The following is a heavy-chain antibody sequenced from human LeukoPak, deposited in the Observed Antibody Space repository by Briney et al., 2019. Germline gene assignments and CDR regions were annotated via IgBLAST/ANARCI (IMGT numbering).Heavy chain of an antibody. D-gene: IGHD6-6*01. CDR3: ARFASIAGDY. CDR1: GFTVSSNF. J-gene: IGHJ4*02. Sequence: PGGSLRLSCAASGFTVSSNFMSWVRQAPGKGLEWVAVISYDGSNKYYADSVKGRFTISRDNSKNTLYLQMNSLRAEDTAVYYCARFASIAGDYWGQGTLVTVSS. V-gene: IGHV3-30*03. CDR2: ISYDGSNK.